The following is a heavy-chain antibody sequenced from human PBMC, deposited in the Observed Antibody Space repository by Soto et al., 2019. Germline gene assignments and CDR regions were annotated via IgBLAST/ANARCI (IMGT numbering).Heavy chain of an antibody. CDR3: VRASDFDVFDI. Sequence: VGSLIVSWAASGLSFSTYERNWVSQAPGKGLEWVSYITGGSASKYYADSVKGRFTISRDNAQNSVYLQMNSLRAEDTAVYYCVRASDFDVFDIRGQGTMVTVSS. J-gene: IGHJ3*02. CDR2: ITGGSASK. D-gene: IGHD3-3*01. CDR1: GLSFSTYE. V-gene: IGHV3-48*03.